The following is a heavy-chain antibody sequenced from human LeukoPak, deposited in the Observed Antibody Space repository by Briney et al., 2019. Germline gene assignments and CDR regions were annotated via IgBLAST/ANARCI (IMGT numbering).Heavy chain of an antibody. J-gene: IGHJ4*02. CDR2: ISAYNGNT. D-gene: IGHD5-18*01. CDR3: ARDGSGDTAMDPTYYYFDY. V-gene: IGHV1-18*01. Sequence: ASVTVSCTASGYTFTSYGISWVRQAPGQGLEWMGWISAYNGNTNYAQKLQGRVTMTTDTSTSTAYMELRSLRSDDTAVYYCARDGSGDTAMDPTYYYFDYWGQGTLVTVSS. CDR1: GYTFTSYG.